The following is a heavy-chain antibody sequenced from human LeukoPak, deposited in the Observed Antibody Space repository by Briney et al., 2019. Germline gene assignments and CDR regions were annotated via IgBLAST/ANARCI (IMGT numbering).Heavy chain of an antibody. CDR1: GGSISSSSCY. CDR2: ISYSGST. CDR3: ARLPELVDAFDI. V-gene: IGHV4-39*01. Sequence: SETLSLTCTVSGGSISSSSCYWGWIRQPPGKGLQWIGTISYSGSTSYNPSLKSRVTISVDTSKNQFSLKLSSVTAADTAVYYCARLPELVDAFDIWGQGTMVTVSS. J-gene: IGHJ3*02. D-gene: IGHD1-14*01.